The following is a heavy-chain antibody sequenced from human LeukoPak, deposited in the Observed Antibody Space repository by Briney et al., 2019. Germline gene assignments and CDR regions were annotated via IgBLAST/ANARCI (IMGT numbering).Heavy chain of an antibody. Sequence: SETLSLTCTVSGGAISTYYWSWIRQPPGKGLEWIGYNYYSGSTNYNPSLKSRVTISVDTSKNQSSLKLSSVTAADTAVYYCARIDFWSDYPKDYWGQGTLVTVSS. CDR3: ARIDFWSDYPKDY. D-gene: IGHD3-3*01. J-gene: IGHJ4*02. V-gene: IGHV4-59*01. CDR1: GGAISTYY. CDR2: NYYSGST.